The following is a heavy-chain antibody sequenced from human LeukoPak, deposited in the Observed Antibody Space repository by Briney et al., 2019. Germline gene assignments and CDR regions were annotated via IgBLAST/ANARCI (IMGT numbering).Heavy chain of an antibody. D-gene: IGHD6-13*01. Sequence: GGSLRLSCAASGFTFSSYAMSWVRQAPGKGLEWVAVISYDGSNKYYADSVKGRFTISRDNSKNTLYLQMNSLRAEDTAVYYCARAADSSSWVFDYWGQGTLVTVSS. V-gene: IGHV3-30-3*01. CDR3: ARAADSSSWVFDY. CDR2: ISYDGSNK. J-gene: IGHJ4*02. CDR1: GFTFSSYA.